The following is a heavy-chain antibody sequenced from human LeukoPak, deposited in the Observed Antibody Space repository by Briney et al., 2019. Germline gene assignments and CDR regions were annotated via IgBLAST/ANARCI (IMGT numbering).Heavy chain of an antibody. CDR2: ISSSSSTI. D-gene: IGHD4-23*01. Sequence: RGSLRLSCAASGFTFSSYSMNWVRQAPGKGLEWVSYISSSSSTIYYADSVRGRFTISRDNAKNSLYLQMNSLRDEDTAVYYCARVQPPPTVVTPRYYYYGMDVWGQGTTVTVSS. CDR1: GFTFSSYS. V-gene: IGHV3-48*02. J-gene: IGHJ6*02. CDR3: ARVQPPPTVVTPRYYYYGMDV.